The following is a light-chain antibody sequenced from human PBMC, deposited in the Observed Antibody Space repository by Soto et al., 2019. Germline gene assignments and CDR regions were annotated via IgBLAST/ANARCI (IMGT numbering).Light chain of an antibody. V-gene: IGKV3-11*01. CDR3: QQRKSWPRT. CDR2: DAS. Sequence: EIVLTQSPATLSLSPGERATLSCRASQSVSSSYLAWYQQKPGQAPRLLIYDASNRATGIPARFSGSGSGTDFTLTISSLEPEDFAVYYCQQRKSWPRTFGQGTKVDIK. CDR1: QSVSSSY. J-gene: IGKJ1*01.